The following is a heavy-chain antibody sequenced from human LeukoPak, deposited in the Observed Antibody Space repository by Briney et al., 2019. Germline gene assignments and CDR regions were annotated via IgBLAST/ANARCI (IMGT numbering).Heavy chain of an antibody. V-gene: IGHV4-38-2*02. Sequence: SETLSLTCAVSGYSISSGYYWGWIRQPPGKGLEWNGSIYHSGSTYYNPSLKSRVTISVDTSKNQFSLKLSSVTAADTAVYYCAREWSGYDSSGYYIWGQGTLVTVSS. CDR1: GYSISSGYY. CDR3: AREWSGYDSSGYYI. CDR2: IYHSGST. D-gene: IGHD3-22*01. J-gene: IGHJ4*02.